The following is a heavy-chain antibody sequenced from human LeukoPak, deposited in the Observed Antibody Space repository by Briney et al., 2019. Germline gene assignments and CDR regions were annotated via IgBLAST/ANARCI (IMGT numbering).Heavy chain of an antibody. CDR1: GYTFTSYG. V-gene: IGHV1-18*01. Sequence: ASVKVSCKASGYTFTSYGISWVRQAPGQGLEWMGWISAYNGNTNYAQKLQGRVTMTTDTSTSTAYMELRSLRSDDTAVYYCARDLRLRLGELSLYSFDYWGQGTLVTVSS. J-gene: IGHJ4*02. CDR3: ARDLRLRLGELSLYSFDY. D-gene: IGHD3-16*02. CDR2: ISAYNGNT.